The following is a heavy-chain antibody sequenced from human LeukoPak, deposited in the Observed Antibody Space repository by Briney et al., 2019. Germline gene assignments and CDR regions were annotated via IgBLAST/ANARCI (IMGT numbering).Heavy chain of an antibody. V-gene: IGHV3-21*01. J-gene: IGHJ4*02. CDR1: GFTFSSYG. D-gene: IGHD3-16*02. CDR3: ARGGMITFGGVIGEDYFDY. Sequence: KAGGSLRLSCAASGFTFSSYGMNWVRQAPGKGLEWVSSISSSSSYIYYADSVKGRFTISRDNAKNSLYLQMNSLRAEDTAVYYCARGGMITFGGVIGEDYFDYWGQGTLVTVSS. CDR2: ISSSSSYI.